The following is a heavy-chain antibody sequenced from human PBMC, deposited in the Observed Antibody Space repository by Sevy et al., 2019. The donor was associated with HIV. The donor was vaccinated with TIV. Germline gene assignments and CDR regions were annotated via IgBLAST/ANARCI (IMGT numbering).Heavy chain of an antibody. CDR1: GFTFNTHA. J-gene: IGHJ4*02. CDR2: ISYDGIIK. D-gene: IGHD6-19*01. V-gene: IGHV3-30*04. CDR3: AREGGYTSAWSPGNY. Sequence: GESLKISCAASGFTFNTHAMHWVRQAPGKGLEWVALISYDGIIKYFADSVKGRLTISRDNSKNTLSLQMNSLRIEDTAVYYCAREGGYTSAWSPGNYWGQGTLVTVS.